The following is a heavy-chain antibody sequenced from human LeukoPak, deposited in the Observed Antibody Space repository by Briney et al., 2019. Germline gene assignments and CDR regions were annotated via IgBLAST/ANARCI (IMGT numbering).Heavy chain of an antibody. D-gene: IGHD2-2*02. CDR1: GYTFTSYG. CDR3: ARSDIVVVPAAIAYYYYYMDV. V-gene: IGHV1-18*01. CDR2: ISAYNGNT. J-gene: IGHJ6*03. Sequence: ASVKVSCKASGYTFTSYGISWVRQAPGQGLEWMGWISAYNGNTNYAQKLQGRVTMITDTSTSTAYMELRSLRSDDTAVYYCARSDIVVVPAAIAYYYYYMDVWGKGTTVTVSS.